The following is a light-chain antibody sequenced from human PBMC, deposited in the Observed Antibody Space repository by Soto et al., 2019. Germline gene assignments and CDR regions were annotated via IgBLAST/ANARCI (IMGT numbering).Light chain of an antibody. CDR3: QHYGSSVLS. CDR2: GAS. J-gene: IGKJ3*01. Sequence: EIVLTQSPGTLSLSPGEGASLSCRASQSLISSYIAWYQQKPGQAPRLLIFGASSRATGIPDRFSGSGSGTGFTLSISRLEPEDFAVYYCQHYGSSVLSFGPGTKVVIK. CDR1: QSLISSY. V-gene: IGKV3-20*01.